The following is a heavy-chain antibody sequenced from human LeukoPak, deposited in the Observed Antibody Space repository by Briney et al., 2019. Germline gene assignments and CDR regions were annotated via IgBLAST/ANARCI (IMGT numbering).Heavy chain of an antibody. V-gene: IGHV5-51*01. Sequence: GESLKISCKSSGYTFTHDWIGWVRQMPGKGLEWMGIIYPRDSTIRYSPAFEGQVTISVDKSITTAYLQWSSLKASDTSMYYCARRAIIQGTSALDFWGQGTVVIVSS. CDR3: ARRAIIQGTSALDF. CDR2: IYPRDSTI. CDR1: GYTFTHDW. D-gene: IGHD3-3*01. J-gene: IGHJ4*02.